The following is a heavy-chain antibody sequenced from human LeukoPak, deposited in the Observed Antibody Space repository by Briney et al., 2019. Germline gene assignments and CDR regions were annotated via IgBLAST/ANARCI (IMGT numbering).Heavy chain of an antibody. CDR1: GGSFSGNY. D-gene: IGHD2/OR15-2a*01. Sequence: SETLSLTCAVYGGSFSGNYWSWIRQPPGKGLEWIGEINHSGSTNHNPSLKSRVTISVDTSKNQFSLKLSSVTAADTAVYYCARLGDTTTYKAFYFDYWGQGTLVTVSS. V-gene: IGHV4-34*01. CDR2: INHSGST. CDR3: ARLGDTTTYKAFYFDY. J-gene: IGHJ4*02.